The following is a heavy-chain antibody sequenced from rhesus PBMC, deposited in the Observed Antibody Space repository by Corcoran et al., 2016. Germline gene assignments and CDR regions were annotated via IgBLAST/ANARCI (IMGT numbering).Heavy chain of an antibody. D-gene: IGHD2-2*01. CDR2: ISYSGST. CDR3: ARDRYCTSTTCYEGGFDY. J-gene: IGHJ4*01. CDR1: GGSFSRSSYY. V-gene: IGHV4-122*02. Sequence: QVQLQESGPGLVKPSATLSLTCAVSGGSFSRSSYYWSWIRQAPGKGPEGIGYISYSGSTSYNPSRKSRVTISRDTSKNQFSLKLSSVTAADTAVYYCARDRYCTSTTCYEGGFDYWGQGVLVTVSS.